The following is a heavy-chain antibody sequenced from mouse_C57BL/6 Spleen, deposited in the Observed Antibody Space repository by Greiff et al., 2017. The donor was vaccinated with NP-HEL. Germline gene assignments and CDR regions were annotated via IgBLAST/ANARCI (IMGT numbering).Heavy chain of an antibody. J-gene: IGHJ1*03. CDR3: ARQGNYYGSSTGYFDV. Sequence: EVKLMESGGDLVKPGGSLKLSCAASGFTFSSYGMSWVRQTPDKRLEWVATISSGGSYTYYPDSVKGRFTISRDNAKNTLYLQMSSLKSEDTAMYYCARQGNYYGSSTGYFDVWGTGTTVTVSS. CDR1: GFTFSSYG. D-gene: IGHD1-1*01. CDR2: ISSGGSYT. V-gene: IGHV5-6*01.